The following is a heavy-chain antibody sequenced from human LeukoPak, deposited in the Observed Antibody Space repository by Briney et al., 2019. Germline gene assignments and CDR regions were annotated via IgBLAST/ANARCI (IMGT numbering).Heavy chain of an antibody. V-gene: IGHV6-1*01. D-gene: IGHD2/OR15-2a*01. Sequence: SQTLSLTCGISGDSVSSNSAAWNWIRQSPSRGLEWLGRTSYRSNWYNDYAPSVKSRITVNPDTSKNQFSLQLNSVTPEDTAVYYCARGSFYTFDIWGQGTMVTVSS. CDR1: GDSVSSNSAA. CDR3: ARGSFYTFDI. J-gene: IGHJ3*02. CDR2: TSYRSNWYN.